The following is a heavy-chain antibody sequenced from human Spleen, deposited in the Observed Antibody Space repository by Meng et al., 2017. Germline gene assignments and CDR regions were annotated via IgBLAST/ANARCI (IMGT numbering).Heavy chain of an antibody. CDR1: GFTFSSYA. CDR2: ISGSGNST. D-gene: IGHD5-12*01. V-gene: IGHV3-23*01. Sequence: GGSLRLSCAASGFTFSSYAMSWVRQAPGKGLEWVSAISGSGNSTYYTDSVKGRFTISRDNSKNTLSLQINSLRAEDTAVDYCAKGSHNGGYDPNYLDYWGQGTLVTVSS. CDR3: AKGSHNGGYDPNYLDY. J-gene: IGHJ4*02.